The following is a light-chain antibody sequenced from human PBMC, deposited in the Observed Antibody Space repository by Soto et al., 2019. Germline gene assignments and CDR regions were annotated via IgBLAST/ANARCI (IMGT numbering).Light chain of an antibody. Sequence: QSALTQPASVSGSPGQSITISCTGTSSDVGGYNYVSWYQQHPGKAPKLMIYEVSNRPSGVSNRFSGSKSDNTASLTISGLQDEDEADYYCSSYTSSSTPYVFGTGTKLTVL. CDR3: SSYTSSSTPYV. CDR2: EVS. J-gene: IGLJ1*01. CDR1: SSDVGGYNY. V-gene: IGLV2-14*01.